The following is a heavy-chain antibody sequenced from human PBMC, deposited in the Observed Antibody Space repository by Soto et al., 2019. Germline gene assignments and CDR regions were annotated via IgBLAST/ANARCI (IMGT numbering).Heavy chain of an antibody. Sequence: GGSLRLSCAASGFTFSDYYMSWIRQAPGKGLEWVSYISSSSSYTNYADSVKGRFTISRDNAKNSLYLQMNSLRAEDTAVYYCARYRDYGDYFDYWGQGTLVTVSS. CDR1: GFTFSDYY. CDR2: ISSSSSYT. CDR3: ARYRDYGDYFDY. J-gene: IGHJ4*02. D-gene: IGHD4-17*01. V-gene: IGHV3-11*03.